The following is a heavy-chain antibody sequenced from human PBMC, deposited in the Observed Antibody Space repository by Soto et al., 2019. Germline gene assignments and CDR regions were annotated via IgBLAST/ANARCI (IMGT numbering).Heavy chain of an antibody. CDR1: GGSISSGGYS. CDR2: ICHSGST. D-gene: IGHD4-17*01. CDR3: ARGMTTVTTFDY. V-gene: IGHV4-30-2*01. J-gene: IGHJ4*02. Sequence: PSETLSLTCAVSGGSISSGGYSCNWIRQPPGKGLEWIGYICHSGSTYYNPSLKSRVTISVDRSKNQFSLKLSSVTAADTAVYYCARGMTTVTTFDYWGQGTLVTVSS.